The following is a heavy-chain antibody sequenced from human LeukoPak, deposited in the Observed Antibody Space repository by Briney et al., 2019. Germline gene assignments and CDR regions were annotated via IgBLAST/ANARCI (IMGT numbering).Heavy chain of an antibody. CDR2: INGGGST. V-gene: IGHV3-66*02. J-gene: IGHJ6*02. Sequence: GGSLRLSCVVSGFTVSSNYMTWVRQAPGKGLEWVSVINGGGSTYYADSVKGRFTISRDNSKNTLYLQMNSLRAEDTAVYYCARVDVWGQGTTVTVSS. CDR1: GFTVSSNY. CDR3: ARVDV.